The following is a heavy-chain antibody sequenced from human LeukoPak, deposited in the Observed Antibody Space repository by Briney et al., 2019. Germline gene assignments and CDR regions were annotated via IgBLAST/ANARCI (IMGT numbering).Heavy chain of an antibody. J-gene: IGHJ4*02. V-gene: IGHV1-69*04. D-gene: IGHD2-2*01. CDR3: ARDRGDIVVVPAGTPDY. Sequence: ASVKVSXKASGGTFSSYTISWVRQAPGQGLEWMGRIIPILGIANYAQKFQGRVTITADKSTSTAYMELSSLRSEDTAVYYCARDRGDIVVVPAGTPDYWGQGTLVTVSS. CDR2: IIPILGIA. CDR1: GGTFSSYT.